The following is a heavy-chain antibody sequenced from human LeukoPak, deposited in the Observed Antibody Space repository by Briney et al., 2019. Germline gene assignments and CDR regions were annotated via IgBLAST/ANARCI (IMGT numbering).Heavy chain of an antibody. D-gene: IGHD1-7*01. J-gene: IGHJ5*02. V-gene: IGHV4-59*01. Sequence: PSETLSLTCAVYGGSFSGYYWSWIRQPPGKGLEWIGYIYYTGSTNYNPSLKSRVTISVDTSNNQLSLKLSSVTAADTAVYYCAREDNWNYFPFDLWGQGTLVTVSS. CDR3: AREDNWNYFPFDL. CDR1: GGSFSGYY. CDR2: IYYTGST.